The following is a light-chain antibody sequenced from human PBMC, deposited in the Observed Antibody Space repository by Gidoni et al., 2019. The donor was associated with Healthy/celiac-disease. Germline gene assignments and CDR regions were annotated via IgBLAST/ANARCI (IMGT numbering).Light chain of an antibody. CDR2: WAS. CDR1: QSVLYSSNNKNY. CDR3: QQYYSTPRT. Sequence: DIVMTQSPDSLAVSLGERATINCKSSQSVLYSSNNKNYLAWYQQKPGQPPTLLIYWASTRESGVPDRVSGSGSGTDFTLTISSLQAEYVAVYCCQQYYSTPRTFGQGTKVEIK. J-gene: IGKJ1*01. V-gene: IGKV4-1*01.